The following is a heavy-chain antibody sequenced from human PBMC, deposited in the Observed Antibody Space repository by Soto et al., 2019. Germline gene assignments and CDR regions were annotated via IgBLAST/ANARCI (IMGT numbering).Heavy chain of an antibody. CDR2: SSATGAGT. CDR3: AKDRRAGGNYGFYSDF. J-gene: IGHJ4*02. Sequence: GGSLRLSCAASGFTFSSCGMTWVRQTPGKGLEWVSFSSATGAGTYYADSVKGRFTISRDNSKNTLYLQMTSLRADDTAVYYCAKDRRAGGNYGFYSDFWGQGALVTVSS. D-gene: IGHD1-7*01. V-gene: IGHV3-23*01. CDR1: GFTFSSCG.